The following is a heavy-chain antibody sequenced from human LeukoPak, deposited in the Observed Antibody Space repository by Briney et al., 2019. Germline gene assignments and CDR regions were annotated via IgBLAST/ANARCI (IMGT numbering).Heavy chain of an antibody. J-gene: IGHJ6*03. CDR2: ISAYNGNT. Sequence: GASVKVSCKASGYTFTSYGISWVRQAPGQGLEWMGWISAYNGNTNYAQKLQGRVTMTTDTSTSTAYMELRSLRSDDTAVYYCARVRGGSSWSEYYYYYYMDVWGKGTTVTVSS. CDR1: GYTFTSYG. CDR3: ARVRGGSSWSEYYYYYYMDV. V-gene: IGHV1-18*01. D-gene: IGHD6-13*01.